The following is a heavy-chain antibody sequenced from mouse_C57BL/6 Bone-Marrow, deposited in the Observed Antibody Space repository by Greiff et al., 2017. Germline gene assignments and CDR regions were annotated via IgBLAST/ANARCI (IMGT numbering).Heavy chain of an antibody. Sequence: DVQLVESEGGLVQPGSSMKLSCTASGFTFSDYYMAWVRQVPEKGLEWVANINYDGSSTYYLDSLKSRFIISRDNAKNILYLQMSSLKSEDTATYYCARDPYYGSSYDWYFDVWGTGTTVTVSS. CDR3: ARDPYYGSSYDWYFDV. J-gene: IGHJ1*03. CDR1: GFTFSDYY. V-gene: IGHV5-16*01. D-gene: IGHD1-1*01. CDR2: INYDGSST.